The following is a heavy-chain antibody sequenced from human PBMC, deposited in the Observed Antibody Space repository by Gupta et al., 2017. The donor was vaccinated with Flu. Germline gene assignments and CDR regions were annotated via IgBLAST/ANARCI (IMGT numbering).Heavy chain of an antibody. D-gene: IGHD2-15*01. CDR3: AARGWTFPCDY. CDR1: GFTFTNYA. CDR2: ISGSGGST. J-gene: IGHJ4*02. V-gene: IGHV3-23*01. Sequence: EVQLLESGGGLVQPGGSLSLSCAASGFTFTNYAMNWVRQATGKGLGWVSTISGSGGSTYYADVVKGRFTISRDNSKNTLYLQMNSLRAEDTAVYYCAARGWTFPCDYWGQGTRVTVSS.